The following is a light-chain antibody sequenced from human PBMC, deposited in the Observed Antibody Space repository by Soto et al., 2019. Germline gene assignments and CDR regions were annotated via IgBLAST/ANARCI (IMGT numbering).Light chain of an antibody. Sequence: QSVLTQPPSLSGATGQRVTISCTGSSSNIGAGYDVHGYQQLPGTAPKLLIYGNSNRPSGIPDRFSGSKSGTSASLAITGLQAADEADYYCQYYDSSLSGSVFGGGTTLTVL. CDR2: GNS. CDR1: SSNIGAGYD. V-gene: IGLV1-40*01. J-gene: IGLJ2*01. CDR3: QYYDSSLSGSV.